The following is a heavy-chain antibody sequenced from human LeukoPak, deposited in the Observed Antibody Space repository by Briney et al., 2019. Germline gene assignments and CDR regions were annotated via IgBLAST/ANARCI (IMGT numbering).Heavy chain of an antibody. CDR1: GFTFSSYW. V-gene: IGHV3-74*01. CDR3: ARNADYGDSNPFDY. CDR2: INSDGSST. J-gene: IGHJ4*02. Sequence: GGSLRLSCAASGFTFSSYWMHWVRQAPGKGLVWVSRINSDGSSTNYADSVKGRFTISRDNAKNTLYLQMNSLRAEDTAVYYCARNADYGDSNPFDYWGQGTLVTVSS. D-gene: IGHD4-17*01.